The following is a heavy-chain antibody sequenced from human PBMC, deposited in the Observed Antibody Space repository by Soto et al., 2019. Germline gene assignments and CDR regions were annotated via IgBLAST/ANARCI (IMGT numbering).Heavy chain of an antibody. CDR2: IYWDDDK. J-gene: IGHJ4*02. D-gene: IGHD3-10*01. CDR1: GFSLRTSGVG. Sequence: QITLKESGPTLVKPTQPLTLTCTFSGFSLRTSGVGVGWIRQPPGKALEWLALIYWDDDKRFSPSLKSRLTVNKDTSKNQVVLTMTNMDPVDTATYYCAHNSGYFDYWGQGTLVTVSS. CDR3: AHNSGYFDY. V-gene: IGHV2-5*02.